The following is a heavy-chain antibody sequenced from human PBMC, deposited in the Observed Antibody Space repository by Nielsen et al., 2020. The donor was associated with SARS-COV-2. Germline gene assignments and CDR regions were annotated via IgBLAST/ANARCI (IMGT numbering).Heavy chain of an antibody. CDR2: IYYSGSN. CDR3: ARERSWDEIDAFDI. Sequence: SETLSLTCTVSGGSISSGDYYWSWIRQPPGKGLEWIGYIYYSGSNYYNPSLKSRVTISVDTSKNQFSLKLSSVTAADTAVYYCARERSWDEIDAFDIWGQGTMVTVSS. V-gene: IGHV4-30-4*01. CDR1: GGSISSGDYY. J-gene: IGHJ3*02. D-gene: IGHD6-13*01.